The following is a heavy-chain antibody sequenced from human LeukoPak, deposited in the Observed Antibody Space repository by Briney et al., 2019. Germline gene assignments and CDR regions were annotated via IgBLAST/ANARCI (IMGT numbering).Heavy chain of an antibody. Sequence: SETLSLTCTVSGGSISSYYWSWIRQPPGKGLEWIGFIYYSGSTNYNPSLKSRVTISVDTSKNQFSLKLSSVTAADTAVYYCARPSLDYGGFDAFDFWGQGTLVTVSS. J-gene: IGHJ3*01. CDR3: ARPSLDYGGFDAFDF. CDR2: IYYSGST. V-gene: IGHV4-59*08. D-gene: IGHD4-23*01. CDR1: GGSISSYY.